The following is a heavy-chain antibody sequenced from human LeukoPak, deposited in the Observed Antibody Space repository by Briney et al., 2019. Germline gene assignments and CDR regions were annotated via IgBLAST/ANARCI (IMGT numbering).Heavy chain of an antibody. Sequence: PSQTLSLTCTVSGGSISAGRDYWSWIRQPAGKAPEWIGRIYSNGDTIYNPSLNSRLTISMDTPKNEFSLRLNSVTAADTAVYYCARGLSSLDCTALTPSIWGQGTLVTVTS. CDR3: ARGLSSLDCTALTPSI. V-gene: IGHV4-61*02. D-gene: IGHD2-21*02. CDR1: GGSISAGRDY. J-gene: IGHJ3*02. CDR2: IYSNGDT.